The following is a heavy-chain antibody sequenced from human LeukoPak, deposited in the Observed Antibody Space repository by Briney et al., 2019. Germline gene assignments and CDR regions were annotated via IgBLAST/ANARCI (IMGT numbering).Heavy chain of an antibody. CDR2: TYYSGST. CDR1: GGSISSSSYY. J-gene: IGHJ4*02. Sequence: SETLSLTCTVSGGSISSSSYYWGWIRQPPGKGLEWIGSTYYSGSTYYNPSLKSRVTISVDTSKNQFSLKLSSVTAADTAVYYCARLALAATITGFDYWGQGTLVTVSS. D-gene: IGHD5-12*01. V-gene: IGHV4-39*01. CDR3: ARLALAATITGFDY.